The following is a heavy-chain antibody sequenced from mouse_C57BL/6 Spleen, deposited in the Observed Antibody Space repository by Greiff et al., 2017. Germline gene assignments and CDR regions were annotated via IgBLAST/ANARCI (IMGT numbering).Heavy chain of an antibody. CDR3: AIYYSNDNWFAD. CDR2: IHPNSGST. J-gene: IGHJ3*01. D-gene: IGHD2-12*01. Sequence: QVQLQQPGAELVKPGASVKLSCKASGYTFTSYWMHWVKQRPGQGLEWIGMIHPNSGSTNYNEKFKSKATLNVDKSFSTAYMQLSSLTSEDSAVYYCAIYYSNDNWFADWGQGTLVTVSA. V-gene: IGHV1-64*01. CDR1: GYTFTSYW.